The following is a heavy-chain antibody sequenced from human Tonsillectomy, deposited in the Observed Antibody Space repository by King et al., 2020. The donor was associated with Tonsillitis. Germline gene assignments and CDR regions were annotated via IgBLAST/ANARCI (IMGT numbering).Heavy chain of an antibody. D-gene: IGHD3-16*02. CDR3: ARDTSYDYFCGHYLPAYY. CDR1: GFTFNTYD. CDR2: ISYDGSNN. Sequence: VQLVESGGGVVQPGRSLRLSCAASGFTFNTYDMHWVRQAPGKGLEWVAAISYDGSNNYYADSVEGRFTISRDNSKNTLYLQMNSLRADDTAIYYCARDTSYDYFCGHYLPAYYWGQGTLVTVSS. V-gene: IGHV3-30*04. J-gene: IGHJ4*02.